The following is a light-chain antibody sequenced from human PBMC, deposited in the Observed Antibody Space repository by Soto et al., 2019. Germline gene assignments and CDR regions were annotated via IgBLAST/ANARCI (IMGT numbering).Light chain of an antibody. Sequence: EIVMTQSPATLSVSPGERATLSCRASQSVSSNLAWYQKKPGQAPRLLIYGASTRANGIPARFSGSGSGTEFTLTISSLQSEDFALYYCQQYNNWPPYTFGQGTKLEIK. CDR3: QQYNNWPPYT. CDR1: QSVSSN. CDR2: GAS. V-gene: IGKV3-15*01. J-gene: IGKJ2*01.